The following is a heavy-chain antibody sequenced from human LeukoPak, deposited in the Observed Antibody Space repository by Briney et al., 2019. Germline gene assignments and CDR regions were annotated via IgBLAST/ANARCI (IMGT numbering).Heavy chain of an antibody. J-gene: IGHJ5*02. Sequence: ASVKVSCKASGYTFTSYYMHWARQAPGQGLEWMGLINPTGGSTGYAQKFQGRVTMTRDMSTSTDYMELSSLRSEDTAIYYCARDNSVGDNAWWFDPWGQGTLVTVSS. V-gene: IGHV1-46*01. CDR1: GYTFTSYY. CDR2: INPTGGST. CDR3: ARDNSVGDNAWWFDP. D-gene: IGHD1-26*01.